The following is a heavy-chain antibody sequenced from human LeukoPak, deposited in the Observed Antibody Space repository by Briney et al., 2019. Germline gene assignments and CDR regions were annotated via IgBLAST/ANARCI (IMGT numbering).Heavy chain of an antibody. CDR1: GFTFSSYA. V-gene: IGHV3-23*01. CDR3: ARSVPRPNILLWFGELLNWFDP. J-gene: IGHJ5*02. CDR2: ISGSGGST. D-gene: IGHD3-10*01. Sequence: GGSLRLSCAASGFTFSSYAMSWVRQAPGKGLEWVSAISGSGGSTYYADSVKGRFTISRDNAKNSLYLQMNSLRAEDTAVYYCARSVPRPNILLWFGELLNWFDPWGQGTLVTVSS.